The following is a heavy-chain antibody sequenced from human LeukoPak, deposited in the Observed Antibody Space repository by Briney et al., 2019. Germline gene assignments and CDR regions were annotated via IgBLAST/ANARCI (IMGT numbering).Heavy chain of an antibody. CDR1: GFTFGSYS. CDR3: ATLGVRGAPYYFDY. CDR2: ISSSSSYI. D-gene: IGHD3-10*01. J-gene: IGHJ4*02. Sequence: GGSLRLSCAASGFTFGSYSMNWVRQAPGKGLEWVSSISSSSSYIYYADSVKGRFTISRDNAKNSLYLQMNSLRAEDTAVYYCATLGVRGAPYYFDYWGQGALVTVSS. V-gene: IGHV3-21*01.